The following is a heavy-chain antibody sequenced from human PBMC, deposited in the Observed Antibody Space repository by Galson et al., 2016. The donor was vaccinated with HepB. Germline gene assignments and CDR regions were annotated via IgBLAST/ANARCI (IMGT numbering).Heavy chain of an antibody. V-gene: IGHV4-59*12. CDR2: ISHSGTT. J-gene: IGHJ4*02. CDR1: GGSIRPYF. D-gene: IGHD1-1*01. CDR3: ARDWKY. Sequence: SETLSLTCVVSGGSIRPYFWRWVRQSSGKGLEWIGYISHSGTTSYNPSLKNRVTMSIDPSNNQFSLRLTSMTAADTAIYYCARDWKYWGRGIQVAVSS.